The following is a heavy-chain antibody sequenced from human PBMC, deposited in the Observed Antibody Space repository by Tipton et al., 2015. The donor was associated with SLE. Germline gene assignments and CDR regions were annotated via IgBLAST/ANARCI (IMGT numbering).Heavy chain of an antibody. CDR1: GFTFSSYW. CDR3: ARDNYYDSPFDP. D-gene: IGHD3-22*01. Sequence: SLRLSCAASGFTFSSYWMHWVRQAPGKGLVWVSRINSDGSSTSYADSVKGRFTISRDNAKNTLYLQMNSLRAEDTAVYYCARDNYYDSPFDPWGQGTLVTVSS. V-gene: IGHV3-74*01. CDR2: INSDGSST. J-gene: IGHJ5*02.